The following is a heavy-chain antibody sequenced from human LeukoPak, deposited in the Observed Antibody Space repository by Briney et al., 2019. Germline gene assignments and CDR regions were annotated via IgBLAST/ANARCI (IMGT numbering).Heavy chain of an antibody. Sequence: SETLSLTCAVYGGSFSGYYWSWIRQPPGKGLEWIGEINHSGSTNYNPSLKSRVTISVDTSKNQFSLKLSSVTAADTAVYYCARTYSGYDYGLPSFDYWGQGTLVTVSS. CDR2: INHSGST. V-gene: IGHV4-34*01. CDR3: ARTYSGYDYGLPSFDY. CDR1: GGSFSGYY. D-gene: IGHD5-12*01. J-gene: IGHJ4*02.